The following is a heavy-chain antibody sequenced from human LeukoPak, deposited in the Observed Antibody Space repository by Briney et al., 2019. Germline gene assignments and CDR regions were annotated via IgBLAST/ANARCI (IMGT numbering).Heavy chain of an antibody. D-gene: IGHD4-17*01. CDR2: ISGSGGST. Sequence: GGSLRLSCAASGFTFSSYAMSWVRQAPGKGLEWVSAISGSGGSTYYADSVKGRFTISRDNSKNTLYLQMNSLRAEDTAVYYCARDLKHYGDYTLDYWGQGTLVTVSS. CDR3: ARDLKHYGDYTLDY. J-gene: IGHJ4*02. CDR1: GFTFSSYA. V-gene: IGHV3-23*01.